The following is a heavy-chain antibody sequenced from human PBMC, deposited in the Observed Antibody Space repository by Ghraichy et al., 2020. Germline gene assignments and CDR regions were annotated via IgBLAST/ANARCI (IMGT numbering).Heavy chain of an antibody. CDR1: GDSVSSNSAA. Sequence: SQTLSLTCAISGDSVSSNSAAWNWIRQSPSRGLEWLGRTYYNSTWYSDYAESVKGRLTINPDTSNNQLSLQLNSVTPEDTAVYYCARNYYGSGSYYTSFDYWGQGTLVTVSS. CDR3: ARNYYGSGSYYTSFDY. V-gene: IGHV6-1*01. CDR2: TYYNSTWYS. D-gene: IGHD3-10*01. J-gene: IGHJ4*02.